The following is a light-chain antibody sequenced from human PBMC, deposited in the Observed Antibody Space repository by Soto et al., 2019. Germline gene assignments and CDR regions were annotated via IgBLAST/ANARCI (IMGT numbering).Light chain of an antibody. Sequence: DIQMTQSPSSLSASLGDRVTITCQASQDIRFYLNWFHQKTGQAPKLLIYDASQLETGVPSRFSGSGSGTDFTFTITGLQPEDIGTYYCQHYNSFPITFGQGTRLDI. V-gene: IGKV1-33*01. CDR2: DAS. CDR1: QDIRFY. J-gene: IGKJ5*01. CDR3: QHYNSFPIT.